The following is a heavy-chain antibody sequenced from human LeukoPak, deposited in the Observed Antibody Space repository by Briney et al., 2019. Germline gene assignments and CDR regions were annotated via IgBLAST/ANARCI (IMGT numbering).Heavy chain of an antibody. D-gene: IGHD5-18*01. V-gene: IGHV4-39*07. Sequence: SETLSLTCTVSGGSISSGGYYWSWIRQPPGKGLEWIGEINHSGSTNYNPSLKSRVTISVDTSKNQFSLKLSSVTAADTAVYYCASDPRKRDSYGWDYGMDVWGQGTTVTVSS. J-gene: IGHJ6*02. CDR2: INHSGST. CDR1: GGSISSGGYY. CDR3: ASDPRKRDSYGWDYGMDV.